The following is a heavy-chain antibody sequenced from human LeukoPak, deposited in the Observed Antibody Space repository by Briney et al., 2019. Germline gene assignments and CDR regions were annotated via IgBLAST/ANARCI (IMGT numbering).Heavy chain of an antibody. J-gene: IGHJ6*04. D-gene: IGHD4-17*01. V-gene: IGHV1-8*01. Sequence: GASVKVSCKASGYTLTSYDINWVRQATGQGLEWMGWMNPNSGNTGYAQKFQGRVTMTRNTSISTAYMELSSLRSEDTAVYYCARLQTTVTTRFLDVWGKGTTVTVSS. CDR3: ARLQTTVTTRFLDV. CDR1: GYTLTSYD. CDR2: MNPNSGNT.